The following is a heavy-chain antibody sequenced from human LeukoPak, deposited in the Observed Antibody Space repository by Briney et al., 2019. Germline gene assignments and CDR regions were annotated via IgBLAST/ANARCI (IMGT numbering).Heavy chain of an antibody. J-gene: IGHJ5*02. CDR3: ARPYYYDSRIDP. CDR1: GGSISSGDYY. CDR2: MYYSGST. D-gene: IGHD3-22*01. V-gene: IGHV4-30-4*01. Sequence: SQTLSLTCTISGGSISSGDYYWSWIRQPPGKGLEWIAYMYYSGSTYYNPSLKSRVTMSADTSKNQLSLKLSSVTAADTAVYYCARPYYYDSRIDPWGQGILVTVSS.